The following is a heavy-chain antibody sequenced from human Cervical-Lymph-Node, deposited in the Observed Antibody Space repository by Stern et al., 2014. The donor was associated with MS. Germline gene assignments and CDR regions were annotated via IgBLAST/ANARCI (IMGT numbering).Heavy chain of an antibody. D-gene: IGHD5-12*01. CDR2: IIPMFGTP. Sequence: VQLLESVAEVKKPGSSVKVSCKASGGTFNNHVISWVRQARGQGLEWMGGIIPMFGTPNYARKFQGRVTIIADKSTSTVHMVLRNLNDEDTAMYYCANRDMGYTYGRHDYWGQGTLVTVS. CDR1: GGTFNNHV. CDR3: ANRDMGYTYGRHDY. J-gene: IGHJ4*02. V-gene: IGHV1-69*06.